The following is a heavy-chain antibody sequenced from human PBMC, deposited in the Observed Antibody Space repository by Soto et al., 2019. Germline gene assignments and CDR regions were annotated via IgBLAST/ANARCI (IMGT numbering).Heavy chain of an antibody. Sequence: EVQLLESGGGLVQPGGSLRLSCAASGFTFSSYPMSWVRQAPGQGLEWVSGLSGSGDSTYYADSVKGRFTISRDNSKKNPSMKLSSLRATDTAADYWAKDVGRNSDYYCDAMDVWGQGTMVTVSS. CDR1: GFTFSSYP. CDR2: LSGSGDST. V-gene: IGHV3-23*01. CDR3: AKDVGRNSDYYCDAMDV. D-gene: IGHD4-4*01. J-gene: IGHJ6*02.